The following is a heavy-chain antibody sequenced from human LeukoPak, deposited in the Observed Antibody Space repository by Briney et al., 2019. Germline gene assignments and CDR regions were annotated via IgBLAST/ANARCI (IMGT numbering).Heavy chain of an antibody. CDR3: ARQAFGGVSDY. CDR1: GGTFSSYA. J-gene: IGHJ4*02. D-gene: IGHD3-16*01. V-gene: IGHV1-69*04. Sequence: VASVKVSCKASGGTFSSYAISWVRQAPGQGLEWMGRIIPILGIANYAQKSQGRVTITADKSTSTAYMELSSLRSEDTAVYYCARQAFGGVSDYWGQGTLVTVSS. CDR2: IIPILGIA.